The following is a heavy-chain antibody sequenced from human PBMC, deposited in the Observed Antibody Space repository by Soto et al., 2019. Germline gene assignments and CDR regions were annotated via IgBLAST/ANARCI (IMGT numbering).Heavy chain of an antibody. V-gene: IGHV3-23*01. Sequence: EVQLLESGGGLVQPGGSLRLSCAASGFTFSSYAMRWVRQAPGKGLEWVSAISGSGGSTYYADSVKGRFTISRDNSKNPVYLQMNSLRGEDTAVYYCARRGSGSYYDYWGQGTLVNVSS. CDR3: ARRGSGSYYDY. CDR1: GFTFSSYA. D-gene: IGHD1-26*01. CDR2: ISGSGGST. J-gene: IGHJ4*02.